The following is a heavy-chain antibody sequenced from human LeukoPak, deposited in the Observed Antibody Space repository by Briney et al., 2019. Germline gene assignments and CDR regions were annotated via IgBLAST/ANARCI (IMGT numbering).Heavy chain of an antibody. CDR3: ARGGGIRNLYYYYMDV. CDR1: GYTFTSYD. Sequence: ASVKVSCKASGYTFTSYDINWVRQATGQGLEWMGWMNPNSGNTGYAQKFQGRVTMTRNTSISTAYMELSSLRSEDTAVYYCARGGGIRNLYYYYMDVWGKGTTVTISS. CDR2: MNPNSGNT. J-gene: IGHJ6*03. V-gene: IGHV1-8*01. D-gene: IGHD1-14*01.